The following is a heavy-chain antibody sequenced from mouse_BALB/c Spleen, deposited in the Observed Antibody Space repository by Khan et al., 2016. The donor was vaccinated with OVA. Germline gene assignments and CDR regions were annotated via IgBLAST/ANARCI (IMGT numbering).Heavy chain of an antibody. CDR2: ISYSGST. CDR1: GYSITSGYG. J-gene: IGHJ2*01. D-gene: IGHD1-2*01. V-gene: IGHV3-2*02. CDR3: ARTARIKY. Sequence: EVQLKESGPGLVKPSQSLSLTCTVTGYSITSGYGWNWIRQFPGNKLEWMGYISYSGSTNYNPSLKSRISINRDTSKNQFFLQLNSVTTEDTATYYCARTARIKYWGQGTTLTVSS.